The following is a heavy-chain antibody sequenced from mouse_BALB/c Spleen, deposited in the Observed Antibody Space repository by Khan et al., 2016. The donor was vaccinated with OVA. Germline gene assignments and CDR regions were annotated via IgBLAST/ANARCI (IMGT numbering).Heavy chain of an antibody. CDR2: IGPANGNI. CDR1: AFHIKDTY. V-gene: IGHV14-3*02. Sequence: VQLQQSGAEFVKPGASVKLSCTASAFHIKDTYMHWVKQRPEQGLEWIGRIGPANGNIKYDPKFQGKATITADTSSNTAYLHLSSLTSEDIAFYYCARTTMILGFAYWGQGTLVTVSA. J-gene: IGHJ3*01. D-gene: IGHD2-4*01. CDR3: ARTTMILGFAY.